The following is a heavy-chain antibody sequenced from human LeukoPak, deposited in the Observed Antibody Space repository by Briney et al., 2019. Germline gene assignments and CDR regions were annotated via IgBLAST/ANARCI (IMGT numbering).Heavy chain of an antibody. V-gene: IGHV4-34*01. Sequence: SETLSLTCAVYGGSFSGYYWSWIRQPPGKGLEWIGEINHSGSTNYNPSLKSRVTISVDTSKNQFPLKLSSVTAADTAVYYCARGRGVTTPRWFDPWGQGTLVTVSS. CDR1: GGSFSGYY. D-gene: IGHD4-17*01. J-gene: IGHJ5*02. CDR3: ARGRGVTTPRWFDP. CDR2: INHSGST.